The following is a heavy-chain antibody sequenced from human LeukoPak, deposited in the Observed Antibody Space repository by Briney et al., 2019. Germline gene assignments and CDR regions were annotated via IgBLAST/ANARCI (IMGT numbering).Heavy chain of an antibody. CDR2: LYSDGNT. CDR3: ARGVEPLAANTLAY. CDR1: GFTVITND. Sequence: GGSLRLSCAASGFTVITNDMTWVRQAPGKGLEWASVLYSDGNTKYADSVQGRFTTSRDNSKNTLYLEMNSLSPDDTAVYYCARGVEPLAANTLAYWGQGTLVTVSS. J-gene: IGHJ4*02. V-gene: IGHV3-53*01. D-gene: IGHD1-14*01.